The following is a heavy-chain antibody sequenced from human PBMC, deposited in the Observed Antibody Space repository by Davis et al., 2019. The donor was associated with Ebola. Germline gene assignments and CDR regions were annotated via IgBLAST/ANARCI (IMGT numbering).Heavy chain of an antibody. V-gene: IGHV4-34*01. CDR2: IHYSEST. CDR3: ARLTCSSSGCYSYSLGDYYGMDV. J-gene: IGHJ6*02. CDR1: GGSFSGYY. Sequence: SETLSLTCAVYGGSFSGYYWSWIRQPPGKGLEWIASIHYSESTYYNPSLKSRVTISVDTSKNQFSLKLNSVTAADTAVYYCARLTCSSSGCYSYSLGDYYGMDVWGQGTTVTVSS. D-gene: IGHD2-2*01.